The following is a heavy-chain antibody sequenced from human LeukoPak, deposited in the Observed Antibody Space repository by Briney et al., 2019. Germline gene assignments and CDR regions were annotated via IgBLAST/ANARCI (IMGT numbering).Heavy chain of an antibody. Sequence: GGSLRLSCVASGFTFRTYSMNWVRQAPGGGLEWVSYISSSSDIIYYADSVRGRFTISRDNAKNSLSPQMDSLRAEDTAIYYCARESPWNAYKAFDIWGQGTMVTDS. CDR1: GFTFRTYS. V-gene: IGHV3-48*04. CDR2: ISSSSDII. J-gene: IGHJ3*02. CDR3: ARESPWNAYKAFDI. D-gene: IGHD1-1*01.